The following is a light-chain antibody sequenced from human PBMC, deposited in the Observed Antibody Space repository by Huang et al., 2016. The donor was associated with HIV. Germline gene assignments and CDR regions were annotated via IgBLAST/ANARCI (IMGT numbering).Light chain of an antibody. CDR3: QQSDSTPYT. CDR1: QSFSSS. V-gene: IGKV1-39*01. CDR2: AAS. Sequence: DIQMTQSPSSLSASVGDRVTISCRSSQSFSSSLNWYQQRPGKAPKLLLYAASSLQSGVPSRVRGSGAGTDFSLTINSLQPEDFATYYCQQSDSTPYTFGQGTKLVIK. J-gene: IGKJ2*01.